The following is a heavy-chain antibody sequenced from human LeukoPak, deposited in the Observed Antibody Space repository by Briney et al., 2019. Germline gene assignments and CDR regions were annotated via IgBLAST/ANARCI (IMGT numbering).Heavy chain of an antibody. CDR2: IKSKTDGGTT. CDR3: TTDLSERYYFDY. V-gene: IGHV3-15*01. D-gene: IGHD5/OR15-5a*01. J-gene: IGHJ4*02. CDR1: GFTFSNAW. Sequence: GGSLRLSCAASGFTFSNAWMSWVRQAPGKGLEWVGRIKSKTDGGTTDYAAPVKGRFTISRDDSKNTLYLQMSSLKTEDTAVYYCTTDLSERYYFDYWGQGTLVTVSS.